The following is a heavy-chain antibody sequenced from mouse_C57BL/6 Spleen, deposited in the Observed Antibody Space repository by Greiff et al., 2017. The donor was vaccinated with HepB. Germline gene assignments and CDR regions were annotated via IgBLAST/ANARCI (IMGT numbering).Heavy chain of an antibody. V-gene: IGHV5-4*01. CDR2: ISDGGSYT. Sequence: DVHLVESGGGLVKPGGSLKLSCAASGFTFSSYAMSWVRQTPEKRLEWVATISDGGSYTYYPDNVKGRFTISRDNAKNNLYLQMSHLKSEDTAMYYCAGGLYYGSSHWYFDVWGTGTTVTVSS. D-gene: IGHD1-1*01. CDR1: GFTFSSYA. J-gene: IGHJ1*03. CDR3: AGGLYYGSSHWYFDV.